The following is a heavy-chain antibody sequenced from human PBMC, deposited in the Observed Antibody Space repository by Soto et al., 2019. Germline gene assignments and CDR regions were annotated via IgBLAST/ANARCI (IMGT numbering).Heavy chain of an antibody. CDR1: AFSFSTSW. J-gene: IGHJ4*02. Sequence: VGSLRLSWAAPAFSFSTSWMHWVRQAPGEGLVWVSRINPDGRTINYADSVKGRFTISRDNAKNTLYLQMNILRVEDTAVYFCATAGNYSFDNWGLGTLVTVSS. CDR3: ATAGNYSFDN. CDR2: INPDGRTI. V-gene: IGHV3-74*01. D-gene: IGHD4-4*01.